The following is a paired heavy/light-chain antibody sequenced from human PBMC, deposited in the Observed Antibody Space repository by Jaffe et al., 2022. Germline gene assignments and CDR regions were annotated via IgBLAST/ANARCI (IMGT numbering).Light chain of an antibody. CDR3: QQYGSSPGIT. CDR1: QSVSSSY. Sequence: EIVLTQSPGTLSLSPGERATLSCRASQSVSSSYLAWYQQKPGQAPRLLIYGASSRATGIPDRFSGSGSGTDFTLTISRLEPEDFAVYYCQQYGSSPGITFGQGTRLEIK. J-gene: IGKJ5*01. CDR2: GAS. V-gene: IGKV3-20*01.
Heavy chain of an antibody. D-gene: IGHD2-2*01. V-gene: IGHV1-69*02. CDR2: IIPILGIA. CDR1: GGTFSSYT. J-gene: IGHJ5*02. CDR3: ARGDRVVPAAIHPQPFDP. Sequence: QVQLVQSGAEVKKPGSSVKVSCKASGGTFSSYTISWVRQAPGQGLEWMGRIIPILGIANYAQKFQGRVTITADKSTSTAYMELSSLRSEDTAVYYCARGDRVVPAAIHPQPFDPWGQGTLVTVSS.